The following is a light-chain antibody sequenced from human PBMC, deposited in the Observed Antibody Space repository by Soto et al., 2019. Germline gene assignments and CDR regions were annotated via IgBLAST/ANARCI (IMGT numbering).Light chain of an antibody. CDR2: GAS. CDR1: QSVSSN. Sequence: EIVMTQSPATLSVSPGERATLSCRASQSVSSNLAWYQQKPGQAPRLLIYGASTRATGIPARFSGSGSGTEFTLTISSLQSEDFALYYCQHYNHWPQLSFGGGTKVEI. J-gene: IGKJ4*01. CDR3: QHYNHWPQLS. V-gene: IGKV3-15*01.